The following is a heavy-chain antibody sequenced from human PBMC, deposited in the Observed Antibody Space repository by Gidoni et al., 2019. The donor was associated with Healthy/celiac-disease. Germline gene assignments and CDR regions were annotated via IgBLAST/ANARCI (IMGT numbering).Heavy chain of an antibody. Sequence: QLQLQESGPGLVKPSETLSPTCTVSGGSISRSSYYWGWIRQPPGTGLEWIGSMYYSASTYHNPSLKSRVTITGDTSKNKFSLKLSSGTAADTAVYYYARVFGSSGYGEGGYFDYWGQGTLVTVSS. CDR3: ARVFGSSGYGEGGYFDY. D-gene: IGHD6-13*01. V-gene: IGHV4-39*01. CDR2: MYYSAST. J-gene: IGHJ4*02. CDR1: GGSISRSSYY.